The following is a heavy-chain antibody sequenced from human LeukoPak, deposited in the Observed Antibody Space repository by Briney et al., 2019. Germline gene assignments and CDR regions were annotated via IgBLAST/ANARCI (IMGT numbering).Heavy chain of an antibody. CDR1: GGSFSGYY. CDR3: ARRGYYDSSGYSRAFDI. V-gene: IGHV4-34*01. D-gene: IGHD3-22*01. J-gene: IGHJ3*02. CDR2: INHSGST. Sequence: SETLSLTCAVYGGSFSGYYWGWIRQPPGKGLEWIGEINHSGSTNYNPSLKSRVTISVDTSKNQFSLKLSSVTAADTAVYYCARRGYYDSSGYSRAFDIWGQGTMVTVSS.